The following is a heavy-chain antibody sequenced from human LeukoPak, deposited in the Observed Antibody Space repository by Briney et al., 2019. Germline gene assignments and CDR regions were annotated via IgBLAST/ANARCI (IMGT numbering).Heavy chain of an antibody. D-gene: IGHD3-22*01. J-gene: IGHJ4*02. CDR2: INPNSGGT. V-gene: IGHV1-2*02. Sequence: ASVKVSCKASGYTLTGYYMHWVRQAPGQGLEWMGWINPNSGGTNYAQKFQGRVTMTRDTSISTAYMELSRLRSDDTAVYYCARGMYYYDSSGYYLYWGQGTLVTVSS. CDR1: GYTLTGYY. CDR3: ARGMYYYDSSGYYLY.